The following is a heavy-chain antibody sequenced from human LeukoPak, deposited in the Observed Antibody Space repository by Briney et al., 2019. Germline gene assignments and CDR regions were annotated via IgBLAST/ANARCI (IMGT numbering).Heavy chain of an antibody. D-gene: IGHD1-26*01. CDR2: IYYSGST. CDR1: GGSISSYY. J-gene: IGHJ4*02. CDR3: ARQGSGNYLSPVNY. V-gene: IGHV4-59*04. Sequence: SETLSLTCTVSGGSISSYYWSWIWQPPGKGLEWIGYIYYSGSTYYNPSLKSRVTISVDTSKNQFSLKLSSVTAADTAVYYCARQGSGNYLSPVNYWGQGTLVTVSS.